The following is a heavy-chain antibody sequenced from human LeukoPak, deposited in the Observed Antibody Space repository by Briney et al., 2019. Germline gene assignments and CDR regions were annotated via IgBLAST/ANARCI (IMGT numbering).Heavy chain of an antibody. CDR1: GFTLSSAA. J-gene: IGHJ4*02. V-gene: IGHV3-23*01. D-gene: IGHD3-22*01. CDR2: ITGSDDGT. Sequence: GSLSLSCAVSGFTLSSAAMTWVRQAPGKGLERVSTITGSDDGTYYADSVKGRFTISRDYSKNTLNLQMNSLRVEDTAIYYCAKGPQLGSGYHPDYWGQGTLVTVSS. CDR3: AKGPQLGSGYHPDY.